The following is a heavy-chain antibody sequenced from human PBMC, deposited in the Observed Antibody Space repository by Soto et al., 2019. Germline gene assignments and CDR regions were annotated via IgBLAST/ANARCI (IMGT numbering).Heavy chain of an antibody. Sequence: QVQLVQSGAEVKKPGSSVKVSCKASGGTFSSYAISWVRQAPGQGLEWMGGIIPIFGTANYAQKFQGRVTITADESTSTAYMELSSLRSEDTAVYYCAGGPPPITMRLVVNIFDYWGQGTLVTVSS. CDR1: GGTFSSYA. J-gene: IGHJ4*02. CDR2: IIPIFGTA. CDR3: AGGPPPITMRLVVNIFDY. V-gene: IGHV1-69*01. D-gene: IGHD3-22*01.